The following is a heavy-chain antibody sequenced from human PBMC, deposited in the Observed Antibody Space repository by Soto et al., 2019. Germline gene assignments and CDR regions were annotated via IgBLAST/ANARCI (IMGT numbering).Heavy chain of an antibody. Sequence: GGSLRLSCAASGFTFTRYSMNWVRQAPGKGREWVSSISSTTNYIYYGDSMKGRFTISRDNAKNSLYLEMNSLRAEDTAVYYCARESEDLTSNFDYWGQGTLVTVSS. CDR3: ARESEDLTSNFDY. V-gene: IGHV3-21*06. CDR2: ISSTTNYI. J-gene: IGHJ4*02. CDR1: GFTFTRYS.